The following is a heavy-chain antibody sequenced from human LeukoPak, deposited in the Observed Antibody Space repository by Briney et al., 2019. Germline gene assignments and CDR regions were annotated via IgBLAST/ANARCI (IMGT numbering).Heavy chain of an antibody. CDR3: ARRSSGWYYFDY. CDR2: IYSGGST. D-gene: IGHD6-19*01. V-gene: IGHV3-66*01. Sequence: GGSLRLSCAASGFTFSSYAMSWVRQAPGKGLEWVSVIYSGGSTYYTDSVKGRFTISRDNSKNTLYLQMNSLRAEDTAVYYCARRSSGWYYFDYWGQGTLVTVSS. J-gene: IGHJ4*02. CDR1: GFTFSSYA.